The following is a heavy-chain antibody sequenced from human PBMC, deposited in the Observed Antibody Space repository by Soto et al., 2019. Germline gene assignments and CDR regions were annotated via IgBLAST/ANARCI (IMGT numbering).Heavy chain of an antibody. V-gene: IGHV3-21*01. CDR3: ARNESSNIYGMDV. J-gene: IGHJ6*01. CDR1: GFTFSSYS. Sequence: PGGSLRLSCAASGFTFSSYSMNWVRQAPGKGLEWVSSISSSSFSINYADSVKGRFSISRDNAQNSLHLQMNNLRAEDTAVYYCARNESSNIYGMDVCGQGPTVTVSS. CDR2: ISSSSFSI. D-gene: IGHD6-6*01.